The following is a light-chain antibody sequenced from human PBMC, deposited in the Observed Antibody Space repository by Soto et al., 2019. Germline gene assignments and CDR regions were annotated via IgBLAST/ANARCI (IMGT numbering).Light chain of an antibody. V-gene: IGKV3-11*01. CDR1: LSISKY. CDR2: DAS. CDR3: HQRPTWPIT. Sequence: EIVLTQSPATLSLSPGERATLSCRASLSISKYLAWYLQKPGQPPRLLIYDASNRATGIPARFSGSGSGTDFTLTISSQDPEDFAVYSCHQRPTWPITFAQGTRLKIK. J-gene: IGKJ5*01.